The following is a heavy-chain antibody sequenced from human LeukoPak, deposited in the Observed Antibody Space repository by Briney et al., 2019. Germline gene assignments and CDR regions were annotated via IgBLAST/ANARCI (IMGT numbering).Heavy chain of an antibody. J-gene: IGHJ4*02. V-gene: IGHV4-59*08. CDR1: GDSINSYY. Sequence: SETLSLTCSVSGDSINSYYWGWIRQPPGKGLEWIGYIHNSGRTNYNPSLKSRVTGFVDTSKNQVSLRLSSVTAADTAVYYCARHGTISSESYFDYWGQGALVTVSS. D-gene: IGHD1-14*01. CDR2: IHNSGRT. CDR3: ARHGTISSESYFDY.